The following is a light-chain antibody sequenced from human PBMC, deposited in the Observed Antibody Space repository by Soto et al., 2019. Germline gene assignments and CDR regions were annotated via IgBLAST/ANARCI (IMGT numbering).Light chain of an antibody. CDR2: WAS. V-gene: IGKV4-1*01. CDR1: HMFLDSSNNRNY. Sequence: IVMTQSPASLAVSLGERATINCKSSHMFLDSSNNRNYLAWYQQKPGQPPKLLIYWASTRESGVPGRFRGSGSGTDFTLTINSLQAEDVAVYYCQQYYSTSSITFGQGTRLEIK. CDR3: QQYYSTSSIT. J-gene: IGKJ5*01.